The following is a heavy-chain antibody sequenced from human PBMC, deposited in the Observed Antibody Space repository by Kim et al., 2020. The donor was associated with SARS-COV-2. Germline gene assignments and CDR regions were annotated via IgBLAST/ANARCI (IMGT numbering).Heavy chain of an antibody. D-gene: IGHD3-3*01. CDR1: GFTFSSYA. CDR2: LSGSGGSI. Sequence: GGSLRLSCAASGFTFSSYAMSWVRQAPGEGLAWVSALSGSGGSIYYAESVKGRFTISRDNSKNTLHLQMDSLRAEDTAVYYCAKGRNLEWLLSPFDYWG. CDR3: AKGRNLEWLLSPFDY. V-gene: IGHV3-23*01. J-gene: IGHJ4*01.